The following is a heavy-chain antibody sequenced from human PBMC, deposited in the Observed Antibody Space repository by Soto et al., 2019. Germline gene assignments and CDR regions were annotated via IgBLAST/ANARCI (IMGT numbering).Heavy chain of an antibody. J-gene: IGHJ4*02. CDR1: WFTVSSNY. Sequence: GGSLRLSCAASWFTVSSNYMSWVRQAPGKGLEWVSVIYSGGSTYYADSVKGRFTISRDNSKNTLYLQMNSLRAEDTAVYYCAGSITMVRGVTPYFDYWGQGTLVTVSS. CDR2: IYSGGST. CDR3: AGSITMVRGVTPYFDY. D-gene: IGHD3-10*01. V-gene: IGHV3-53*01.